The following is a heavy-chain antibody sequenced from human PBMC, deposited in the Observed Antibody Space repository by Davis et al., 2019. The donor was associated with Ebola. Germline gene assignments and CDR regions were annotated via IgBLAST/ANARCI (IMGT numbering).Heavy chain of an antibody. D-gene: IGHD3-9*01. CDR1: GGSISSSSYY. J-gene: IGHJ6*02. CDR3: ARPSLFYDILTTRMDV. Sequence: PSETLSLTCTVSGGSISSSSYYWGWLRQPPGKGLEWIGSIYYSGSTYYNPSLKSRVTISVDTSKNQFSLKLSSVTAADTAVYYCARPSLFYDILTTRMDVWGQGTTVTVSS. V-gene: IGHV4-39*01. CDR2: IYYSGST.